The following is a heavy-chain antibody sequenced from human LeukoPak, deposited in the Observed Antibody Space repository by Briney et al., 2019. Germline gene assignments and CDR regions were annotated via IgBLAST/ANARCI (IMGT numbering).Heavy chain of an antibody. V-gene: IGHV3-74*01. CDR3: ARGNIAAAGIHY. CDR1: GFTFSSYW. Sequence: GGSLRLSCAASGFTFSSYWMHWVRQAPGKGLVWVSRISGDGSTTTYVDSVMGRFTISRDNAKNTLYLQMNSVRAEDTAVYYCARGNIAAAGIHYWGQGALVIVSS. J-gene: IGHJ4*02. D-gene: IGHD6-13*01. CDR2: ISGDGSTT.